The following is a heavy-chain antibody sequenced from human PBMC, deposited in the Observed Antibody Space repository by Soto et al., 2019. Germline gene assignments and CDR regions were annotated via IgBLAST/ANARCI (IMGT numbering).Heavy chain of an antibody. V-gene: IGHV4-39*01. Sequence: SETLSLTCTVSGGSISSSSYYWGWIRQPPGKGLEGIGSIYYSGSTYYNPSLKSRVTISVDTSKNQFSLKLSSVTAADTAVYYCAADLKGYYYGSGSYQPYYYYGMDVWGQGTTVTVSS. J-gene: IGHJ6*02. D-gene: IGHD3-10*01. CDR2: IYYSGST. CDR1: GGSISSSSYY. CDR3: AADLKGYYYGSGSYQPYYYYGMDV.